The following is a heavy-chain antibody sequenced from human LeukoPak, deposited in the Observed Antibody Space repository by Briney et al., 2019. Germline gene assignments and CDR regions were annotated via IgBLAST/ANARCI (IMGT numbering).Heavy chain of an antibody. Sequence: GGSLRLSCAPSGFTFINYAMSSVRQVPGGWLESLPTINCWCDRLYIVDFVRGRVIISRDNSKHSLFLQMNSVREEDTAVYYCVKGTRADITVAHTAEKWGQGTLVTVSS. V-gene: IGHV3-23*02. J-gene: IGHJ4*02. CDR1: GFTFINYA. CDR2: INCWCDRL. D-gene: IGHD6-19*01. CDR3: VKGTRADITVAHTAEK.